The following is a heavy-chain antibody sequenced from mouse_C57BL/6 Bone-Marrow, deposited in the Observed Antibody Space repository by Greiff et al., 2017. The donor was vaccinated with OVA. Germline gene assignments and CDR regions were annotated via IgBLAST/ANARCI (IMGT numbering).Heavy chain of an antibody. J-gene: IGHJ1*03. Sequence: EVQLQQSGAELVRPGASVKLSCTASGFNIKDYYMHWVKQRPEQGLEWIGRIDPEDGDTEYAPKFQGKATMTADTSSNTAYLQLSSLTSEDTAVYYCTPITTVVAKLYWYFDVWGTGTTVTVSS. CDR1: GFNIKDYY. D-gene: IGHD1-1*01. V-gene: IGHV14-1*01. CDR2: IDPEDGDT. CDR3: TPITTVVAKLYWYFDV.